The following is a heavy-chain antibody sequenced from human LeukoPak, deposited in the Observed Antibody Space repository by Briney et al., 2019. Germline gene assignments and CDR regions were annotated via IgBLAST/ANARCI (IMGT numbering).Heavy chain of an antibody. J-gene: IGHJ4*02. CDR2: ISSSSSNI. Sequence: GGSLRLSCAASESTFDDYGMSWVRPAPGKGLEWVSSISSSSSNIYYANPVTGRLTLSRAKSKNPPYMQLTSLRAEGTAVNYCARGPPGSYWDYFDYWGQGTLLTVSS. V-gene: IGHV3-21*01. CDR1: ESTFDDYG. CDR3: ARGPPGSYWDYFDY. D-gene: IGHD1-26*01.